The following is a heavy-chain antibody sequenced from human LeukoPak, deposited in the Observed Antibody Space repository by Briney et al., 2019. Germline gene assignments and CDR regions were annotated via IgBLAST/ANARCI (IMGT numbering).Heavy chain of an antibody. CDR2: IDHSGST. V-gene: IGHV4-34*01. CDR3: ARVGDMAPFDY. J-gene: IGHJ4*02. D-gene: IGHD2-15*01. Sequence: SETLSLTCAVHGGSFSGYYWSWIRQPPGEGLEWIGEIDHSGSTNYNPSLKSRVTISVDTSKNQFSLKLSSVTAADTAVYYCARVGDMAPFDYWGQGTLVTVSS. CDR1: GGSFSGYY.